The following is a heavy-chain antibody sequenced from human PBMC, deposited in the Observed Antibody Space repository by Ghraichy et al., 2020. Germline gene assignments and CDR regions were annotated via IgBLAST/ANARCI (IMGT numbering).Heavy chain of an antibody. CDR3: ARENIVVVPAAYYYYGMDV. V-gene: IGHV3-21*01. CDR1: GFTFSSYS. CDR2: ISSSSSYI. Sequence: LSLTCAASGFTFSSYSMNWVRQAPGKGLEWVSSISSSSSYIYYADSVKGRFTISRDNAKNSLYLQMNSLRAEDTAVYYCARENIVVVPAAYYYYGMDVWGQGTTVTVSS. J-gene: IGHJ6*02. D-gene: IGHD2-2*01.